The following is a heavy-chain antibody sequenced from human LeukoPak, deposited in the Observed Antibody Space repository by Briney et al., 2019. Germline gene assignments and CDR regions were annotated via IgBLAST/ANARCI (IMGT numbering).Heavy chain of an antibody. J-gene: IGHJ4*02. CDR3: ARGDRLGAALLASFDY. D-gene: IGHD3-16*01. Sequence: GGSLRLSCAASGFTFSDYYMSWIRQAPGKGLEWVSYISSSGSTIYYADSVKGRFTISRDNAKNSLYLQMNSLRAEDTAVYYCARGDRLGAALLASFDYWGQGTLVTVSS. CDR2: ISSSGSTI. V-gene: IGHV3-11*04. CDR1: GFTFSDYY.